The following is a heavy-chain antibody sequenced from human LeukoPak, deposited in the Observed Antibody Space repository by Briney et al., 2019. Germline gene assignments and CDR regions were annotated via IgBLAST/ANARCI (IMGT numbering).Heavy chain of an antibody. CDR2: INHSGST. Sequence: SETLPLTCAVYGGSFSGYYWSWIRQPPGKGLEWIGEINHSGSTNYNPSLKSRVTISVDTSKNQFSLKLSSVTAADTAVYYCARVDTAMVRNFDYWGQGTLVTVSS. CDR3: ARVDTAMVRNFDY. V-gene: IGHV4-34*01. CDR1: GGSFSGYY. J-gene: IGHJ4*02. D-gene: IGHD5-18*01.